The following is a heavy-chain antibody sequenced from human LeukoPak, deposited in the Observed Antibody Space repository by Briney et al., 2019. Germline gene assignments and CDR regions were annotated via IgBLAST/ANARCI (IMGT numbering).Heavy chain of an antibody. CDR3: AREGIEYSSSPANH. CDR2: IKQDGSEK. CDR1: GFTFSSYA. D-gene: IGHD6-6*01. V-gene: IGHV3-7*01. J-gene: IGHJ5*02. Sequence: PGGSLRLSCAASGFTFSSYAMSWVRQAPGKGLEWVANIKQDGSEKYYVDSVKGRLTISRDSAKNSLYLQMNSLRAEDTAVYYCAREGIEYSSSPANHWGQGTLVTVSS.